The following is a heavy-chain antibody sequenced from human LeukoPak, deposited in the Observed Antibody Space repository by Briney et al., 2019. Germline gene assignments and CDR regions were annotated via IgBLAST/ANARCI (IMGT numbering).Heavy chain of an antibody. CDR3: ARSRDGRHDAFDI. V-gene: IGHV3-30*03. Sequence: GGSLRLSCAASGFVFSTYGMNWVRQAPGKGLEWVAVISYDGSNKYYADSVKGRFTISRDNSKNTLYLQMNSLRAEDTAVYYCARSRDGRHDAFDIWGQGTMVTVSS. D-gene: IGHD2-21*01. CDR2: ISYDGSNK. J-gene: IGHJ3*02. CDR1: GFVFSTYG.